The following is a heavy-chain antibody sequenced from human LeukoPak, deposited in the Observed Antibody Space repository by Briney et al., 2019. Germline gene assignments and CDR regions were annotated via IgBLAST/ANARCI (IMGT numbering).Heavy chain of an antibody. J-gene: IGHJ6*03. V-gene: IGHV3-23*01. CDR1: GFIFSDYS. CDR2: ISASGDRT. D-gene: IGHD4-11*01. Sequence: KAGGSLRLSCVASGFIFSDYSMDWVRQAPGKGLEWVSGISASGDRTYYADSVKGRFTISRDNSKNTLFLQMNSLRAEETAIYYCVKMGGRTTVTTVYYYYMGVWGKGTTVTVSS. CDR3: VKMGGRTTVTTVYYYYMGV.